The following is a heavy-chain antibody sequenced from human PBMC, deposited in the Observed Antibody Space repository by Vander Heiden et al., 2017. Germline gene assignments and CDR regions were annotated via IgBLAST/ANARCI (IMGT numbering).Heavy chain of an antibody. J-gene: IGHJ4*02. CDR3: AKDLFPQYSGSFFDS. CDR1: GFTVRSYA. D-gene: IGHD1-26*01. V-gene: IGHV3-23*01. CDR2: ISGSGDTT. Sequence: EVQLLESGGGLVQPGGSLSLPCAASGFTVRSYAMNWVRQAPGKGLEWVSSISGSGDTTFYADSVEGRFTISRENSKNTVYLQMTSLRAEDTAIYYCAKDLFPQYSGSFFDSWGQGTLVTVSS.